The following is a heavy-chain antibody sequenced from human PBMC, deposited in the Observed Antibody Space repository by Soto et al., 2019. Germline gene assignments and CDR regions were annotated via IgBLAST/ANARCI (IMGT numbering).Heavy chain of an antibody. CDR1: GGSVGSGAYY. V-gene: IGHV4-61*08. Sequence: QVLLQEPGPGQVRPSETLSLTCIVSGGSVGSGAYYWSWIRQPPGSALEWIGYIQYSGDTNYHSSLKSRVTISVDRSRNRFSLKLTSVTAADTAFYYCARHDYADRTFDLWGQGTKVTVSS. D-gene: IGHD5-12*01. J-gene: IGHJ3*01. CDR2: IQYSGDT. CDR3: ARHDYADRTFDL.